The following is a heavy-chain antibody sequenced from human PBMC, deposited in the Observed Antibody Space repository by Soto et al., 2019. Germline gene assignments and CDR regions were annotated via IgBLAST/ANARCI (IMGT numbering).Heavy chain of an antibody. V-gene: IGHV4-4*07. CDR1: GVSVRSYT. CDR3: ARDGMTTGDT. CDR2: VFSSVSA. D-gene: IGHD2-21*02. J-gene: IGHJ4*02. Sequence: SSETLSLTCIVSGVSVRSYTWSWVRQPANKGLEWIGRVFSSVSATYNPSLKSRVGISMDTPENRISLKLDSVTAADAGVYFCARDGMTTGDTWRPGTLVTVAS.